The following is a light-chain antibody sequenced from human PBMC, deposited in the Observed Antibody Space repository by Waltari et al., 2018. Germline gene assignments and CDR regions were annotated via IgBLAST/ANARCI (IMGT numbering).Light chain of an antibody. J-gene: IGKJ2*01. Sequence: EIEMTQSPATLSVSPGERATVSCRASQSVGNKLAWYQQKPGQAPMLLFYDASTRATGIPVRFSGSGSGTEFTLTISSLQSEDFAVYYCQQSNNWPYTFGQGTKLEIK. V-gene: IGKV3-15*01. CDR3: QQSNNWPYT. CDR1: QSVGNK. CDR2: DAS.